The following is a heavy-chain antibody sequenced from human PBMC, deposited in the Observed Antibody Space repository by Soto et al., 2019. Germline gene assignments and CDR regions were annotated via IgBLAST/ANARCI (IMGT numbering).Heavy chain of an antibody. CDR2: ISGSGGST. D-gene: IGHD3-3*01. V-gene: IGHV3-23*01. CDR3: AKGNAPQSRYDFWSGYLLALMDV. J-gene: IGHJ6*03. Sequence: GGSLRLSCTASGFTFSSYAMSWVRQAPGKGLEWVSAISGSGGSTYYADSVKGRFTISRENSKNTLYLQMNSLRAEDTAVYYCAKGNAPQSRYDFWSGYLLALMDVWGKGTTVTVSS. CDR1: GFTFSSYA.